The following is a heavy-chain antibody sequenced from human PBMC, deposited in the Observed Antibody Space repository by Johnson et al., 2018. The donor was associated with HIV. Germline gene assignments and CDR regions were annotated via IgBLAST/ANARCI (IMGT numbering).Heavy chain of an antibody. V-gene: IGHV3-NL1*01. CDR2: IYSGGLT. Sequence: QVQLVESGGGVVQPGRSLRLSCAASGFTFSSYGMHWVRQAPGKGLAWVSLIYSGGLTYYADSVRGRFTISRDKYKNTLFLQMNSLRAEDTAVYYCVRGYYFDTYVRAFDIWGQGTTVTVSS. CDR3: VRGYYFDTYVRAFDI. J-gene: IGHJ3*02. CDR1: GFTFSSYG. D-gene: IGHD3-22*01.